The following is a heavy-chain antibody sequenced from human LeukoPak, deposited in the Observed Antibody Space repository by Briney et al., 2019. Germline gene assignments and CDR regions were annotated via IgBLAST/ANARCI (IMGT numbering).Heavy chain of an antibody. D-gene: IGHD4-17*01. CDR2: ISSSSSYI. CDR3: ARDSDYGETAGRYYYMDV. V-gene: IGHV3-21*01. Sequence: GGSLRLSCAASGFTFSSYSMNWVRQAPGKGLEWVSSISSSSSYIYYADSVKGRFTISRDNAKNSLYLQMNSLRAEDTAVYYCARDSDYGETAGRYYYMDVWGKGTTVTVSS. J-gene: IGHJ6*03. CDR1: GFTFSSYS.